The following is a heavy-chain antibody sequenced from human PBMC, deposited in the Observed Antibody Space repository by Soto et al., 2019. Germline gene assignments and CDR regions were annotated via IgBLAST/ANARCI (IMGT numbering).Heavy chain of an antibody. D-gene: IGHD2-8*01. J-gene: IGHJ4*02. CDR3: ARNRISNGYFDY. V-gene: IGHV3-53*01. CDR1: GFTVSNNY. CDR2: IYSGGST. Sequence: LRLSCAASGFTVSNNYMSWVRQAPGKGLEWVSVIYSGGSTYYADSVKGRFTISRDNSKNTLHLQMNSLRAEDTAMYYCARNRISNGYFDYWGQGTLVTVSS.